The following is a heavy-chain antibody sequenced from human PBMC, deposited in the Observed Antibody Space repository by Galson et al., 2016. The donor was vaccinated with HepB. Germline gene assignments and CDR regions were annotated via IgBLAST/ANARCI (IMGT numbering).Heavy chain of an antibody. CDR3: ARDPPGNSFFDY. V-gene: IGHV6-1*01. CDR1: GDSVSSYTGV. Sequence: CAIPGDSVSSYTGVWNWIRQSPSRGLEWLGRTYYRSQWSYHYAESVKGRITIYPDTYKNHFSLRLASVNPEDTAVFYCARDPPGNSFFDYWSQGTLVTVSS. D-gene: IGHD4-23*01. CDR2: TYYRSQWSY. J-gene: IGHJ4*02.